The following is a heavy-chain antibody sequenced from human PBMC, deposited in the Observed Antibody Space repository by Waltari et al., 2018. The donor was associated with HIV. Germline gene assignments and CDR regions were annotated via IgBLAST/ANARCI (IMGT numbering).Heavy chain of an antibody. CDR3: ARDRYDRPGYYYGMDV. Sequence: QVQLVESGGGVVQPGRSLRLSCAASGFTFSSYGMHWVRQAPGKGLEWVAVIWYDGSNKYYADSVKGRFTISRDNSKNTLYLQMNSLRAEDTAVYYCARDRYDRPGYYYGMDVWGQGTTVTVSS. D-gene: IGHD3-22*01. V-gene: IGHV3-33*01. CDR2: IWYDGSNK. CDR1: GFTFSSYG. J-gene: IGHJ6*02.